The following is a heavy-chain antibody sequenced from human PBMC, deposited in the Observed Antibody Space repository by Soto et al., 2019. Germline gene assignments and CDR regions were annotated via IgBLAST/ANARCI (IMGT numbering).Heavy chain of an antibody. D-gene: IGHD3-16*02. V-gene: IGHV4-34*01. CDR2: INHSGST. CDR1: GGSFSGYY. Sequence: QVQLQQWGAGLLKPSETLSLTCAVYGGSFSGYYWSWIRQPPGKGLEWIGEINHSGSTNHNPSLKSRVTISVDTSKNQFSLKLSFVTAADTAVYYCAREGLGYNAFDIWGQGTMVTVSS. J-gene: IGHJ3*02. CDR3: AREGLGYNAFDI.